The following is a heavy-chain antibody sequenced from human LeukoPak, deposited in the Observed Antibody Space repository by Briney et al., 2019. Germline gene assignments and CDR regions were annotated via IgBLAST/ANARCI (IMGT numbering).Heavy chain of an antibody. CDR3: ASLRYDFWSGYSNYYYMDV. J-gene: IGHJ6*03. D-gene: IGHD3-3*01. CDR1: GGSISSSSYY. CDR2: IYYSGST. Sequence: SETLSLTCTVSGGSISSSSYYWGWIRQPPGKGLEWIGSIYYSGSTYYNPSLKSRVTISVDTSKNQSSLKLSSVTAADTAVYYCASLRYDFWSGYSNYYYMDVWGKGTTVTVSS. V-gene: IGHV4-39*01.